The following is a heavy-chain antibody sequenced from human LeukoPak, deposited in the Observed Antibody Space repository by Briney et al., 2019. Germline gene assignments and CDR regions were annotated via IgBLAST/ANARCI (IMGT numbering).Heavy chain of an antibody. V-gene: IGHV4-31*03. CDR2: IYYSGST. Sequence: SETLSLTCTVSGGSISSGGYYWSWIRQHPGRGLEWIGYIYYSGSTYYNPSLKSRVTISVDTSKNQFSLKLSSVTAADTAVYYCAREGDYDSRMDVWGQGTTVTVSS. CDR3: AREGDYDSRMDV. J-gene: IGHJ6*02. CDR1: GGSISSGGYY. D-gene: IGHD3-22*01.